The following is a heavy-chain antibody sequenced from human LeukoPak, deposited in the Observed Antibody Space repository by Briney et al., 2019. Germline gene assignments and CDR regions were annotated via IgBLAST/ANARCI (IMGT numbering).Heavy chain of an antibody. J-gene: IGHJ6*02. V-gene: IGHV4-34*01. CDR2: INHSGST. D-gene: IGHD3-9*01. CDR3: ARGDYDILTGPAYGMDV. Sequence: SETLSLTCTVSGGSISGYYWSWIRQPPGKGLEWIGEINHSGSTNYNPSLKSRVTISVDTSKNQFSLKLSSVTAADTAVYYCARGDYDILTGPAYGMDVWGQGTTVTVSS. CDR1: GGSISGYY.